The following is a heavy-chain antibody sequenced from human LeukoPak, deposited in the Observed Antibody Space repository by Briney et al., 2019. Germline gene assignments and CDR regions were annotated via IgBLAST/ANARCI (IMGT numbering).Heavy chain of an antibody. V-gene: IGHV3-21*01. CDR1: GFTFSSYN. D-gene: IGHD4-11*01. J-gene: IGHJ4*02. CDR3: ARGTPTTRDFDY. CDR2: ISSGSNYI. Sequence: GGSLRLSCAASGFTFSSYNMNWVRQAPGKGLEWVSSISSGSNYIYYADSVKGRFTISRDNAKNSLYLQMNSLGAEDTAVYFCARGTPTTRDFDYWGQGTLVTVSS.